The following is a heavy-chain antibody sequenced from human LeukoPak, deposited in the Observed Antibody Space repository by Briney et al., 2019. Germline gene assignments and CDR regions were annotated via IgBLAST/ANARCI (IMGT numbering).Heavy chain of an antibody. CDR3: ARISLLGYSYGSTDY. D-gene: IGHD5-18*01. CDR2: IYYSGST. CDR1: GGSISNYY. J-gene: IGHJ4*02. V-gene: IGHV4-59*08. Sequence: SETLSLTCTVSGGSISNYYWSWIRQPPGKGLEWIGYIYYSGSTNYNPSLKSRVTISVDTSKNQFSLKLSSVTAADTAVYYCARISLLGYSYGSTDYWGQGTLVTVSS.